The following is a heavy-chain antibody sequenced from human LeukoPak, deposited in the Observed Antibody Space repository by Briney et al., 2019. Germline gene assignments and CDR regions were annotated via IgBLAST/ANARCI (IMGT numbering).Heavy chain of an antibody. CDR2: INHSGST. J-gene: IGHJ4*02. V-gene: IGHV4-34*01. Sequence: SETLSLTCADYGGSFSGYYWSWSRQPPGKGLEGIGEINHSGSTNYNPSLKSRVSISVDTSRNQFSLKLSSVTAADTAVYYCARYWYGSGSYWNHPNFDYWGQGSLVTVSS. D-gene: IGHD3-10*01. CDR1: GGSFSGYY. CDR3: ARYWYGSGSYWNHPNFDY.